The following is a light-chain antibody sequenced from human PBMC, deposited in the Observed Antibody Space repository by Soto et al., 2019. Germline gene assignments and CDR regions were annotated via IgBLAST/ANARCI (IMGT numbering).Light chain of an antibody. J-gene: IGKJ1*01. V-gene: IGKV3-15*01. CDR3: QQYNNWPWT. Sequence: VMTQSPATLSVSPGERATLSCRASQSVATNLAWYQQKPGQPPRLLIYGASTRATGIPARFSGSGSGTEFTLTISSLQSVDFAVYSCQQYNNWPWTFGQGTKVDIK. CDR2: GAS. CDR1: QSVATN.